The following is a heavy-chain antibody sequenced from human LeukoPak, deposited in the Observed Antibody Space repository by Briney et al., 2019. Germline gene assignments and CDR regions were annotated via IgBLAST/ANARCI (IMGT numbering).Heavy chain of an antibody. CDR2: IKSKNDGGTT. Sequence: GGSLRLSCAASGFIFNKAWMNWVRQAPGKGPEWVGRIKSKNDGGTTDYGSPVKGRFTISRDDSKNTLYLQMNSLITDDTAIYYCTPVMVEDRGFWGQGTLATVSS. D-gene: IGHD2-15*01. CDR1: GFIFNKAW. V-gene: IGHV3-15*01. CDR3: TPVMVEDRGF. J-gene: IGHJ4*02.